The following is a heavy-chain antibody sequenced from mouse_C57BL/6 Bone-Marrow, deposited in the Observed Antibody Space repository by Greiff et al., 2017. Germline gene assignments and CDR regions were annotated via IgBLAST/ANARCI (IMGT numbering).Heavy chain of an antibody. J-gene: IGHJ2*01. CDR1: GYTFTSYW. D-gene: IGHD1-1*01. V-gene: IGHV1-55*01. CDR2: IYPGSGST. CDR3: ARGSKWANFLITTVVATDY. Sequence: QVQLQQPGAELVKPGASVKMSCKASGYTFTSYWITWVKQRPGQGLEWIGDIYPGSGSTNYNEKFKSKATLPVDTSSSTAYMQLSSLTSEDSAVYYCARGSKWANFLITTVVATDYWGQGTTLTVSS.